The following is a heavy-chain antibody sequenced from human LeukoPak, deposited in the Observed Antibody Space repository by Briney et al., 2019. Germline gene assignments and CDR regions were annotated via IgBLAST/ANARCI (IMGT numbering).Heavy chain of an antibody. D-gene: IGHD6-19*01. CDR2: INPNSGGT. CDR3: ANLQISSGWYYFDY. Sequence: ASVKVSCKASGYTFTGYYMHWVRQAPGQGLEWMGWINPNSGGTNYAQKFQGRVTMTRDTSISTAYMELSGLRSDDTAVYYCANLQISSGWYYFDYWGQGTLVTVSS. J-gene: IGHJ4*02. CDR1: GYTFTGYY. V-gene: IGHV1-2*02.